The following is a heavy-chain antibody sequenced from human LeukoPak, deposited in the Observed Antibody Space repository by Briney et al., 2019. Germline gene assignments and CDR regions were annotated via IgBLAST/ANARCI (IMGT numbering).Heavy chain of an antibody. J-gene: IGHJ4*02. D-gene: IGHD2-15*01. V-gene: IGHV1-18*01. CDR1: GYTFTSYG. CDR3: ARAFVVVVAATGGPLDY. Sequence: ASVKVSCKASGYTFTSYGISWVRQAPGQGLEWMGWISAYNGNTNYAQKLHGRVTMTTDTSTSTAYMELRSLRSDDTAVYYCARAFVVVVAATGGPLDYWGQGTLVTVSS. CDR2: ISAYNGNT.